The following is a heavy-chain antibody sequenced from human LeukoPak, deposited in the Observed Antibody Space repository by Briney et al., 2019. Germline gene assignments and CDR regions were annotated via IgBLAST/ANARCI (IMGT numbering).Heavy chain of an antibody. CDR1: GFTFSRYS. V-gene: IGHV3-21*01. Sequence: GGSLRLSCAASGFTFSRYSMNWVRQAPGKGLEWVSSISSGSSHIYYADSVKGRFTISRDNAKNSLYLQMNSLRAEDTAVYYCARGALTKVWGRKKGTDVWGKGTTVTVSS. CDR3: ARGALTKVWGRKKGTDV. D-gene: IGHD3-16*01. J-gene: IGHJ6*04. CDR2: ISSGSSHI.